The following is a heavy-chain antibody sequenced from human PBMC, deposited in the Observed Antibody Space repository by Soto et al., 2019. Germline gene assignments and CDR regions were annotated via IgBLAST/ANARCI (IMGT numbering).Heavy chain of an antibody. D-gene: IGHD3-10*02. CDR1: GDSITNYF. CDR3: VRRMLPGYYFDY. V-gene: IGHV1-46*03. J-gene: IGHJ4*02. CDR2: INPSGDAT. Sequence: ASVKVSCKASGDSITNYFMHWVRQAPGQGLEWMGMINPSGDATAYTQKFQGRVTMTRDTSTGTVYMELSSLRSEDTAVYYCVRRMLPGYYFDYWGQGTLVTVSS.